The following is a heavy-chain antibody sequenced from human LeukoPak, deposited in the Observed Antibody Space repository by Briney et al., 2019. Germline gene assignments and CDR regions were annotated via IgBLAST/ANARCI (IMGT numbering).Heavy chain of an antibody. D-gene: IGHD5-18*01. CDR3: AREVGPRGYSYGYFYSYYMDV. CDR1: GGSISSYY. Sequence: SETLSLTCTVSGGSISSYYWSWIRQPPGKGLEWIGYIYYSGSTNYNPSLKSRVTISVDTSKNQFSLKLSSVTAADTAVYYCAREVGPRGYSYGYFYSYYMDVWGKGTTVTISS. V-gene: IGHV4-59*01. J-gene: IGHJ6*03. CDR2: IYYSGST.